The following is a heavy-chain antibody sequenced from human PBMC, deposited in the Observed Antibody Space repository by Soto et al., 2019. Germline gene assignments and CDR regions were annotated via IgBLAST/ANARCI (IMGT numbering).Heavy chain of an antibody. Sequence: QVQLVESGGGVVQPGRSLRLSCAASGFTFSSYGMHWVRQAPGKGLEWVAVIWYDGSNKYYADSVKGRFTISRDNSKNTLYLQMNRLRAEDTAVYYCAGEMATGLDYWGQGTLVTVSS. V-gene: IGHV3-33*01. CDR2: IWYDGSNK. CDR3: AGEMATGLDY. CDR1: GFTFSSYG. J-gene: IGHJ4*02. D-gene: IGHD5-12*01.